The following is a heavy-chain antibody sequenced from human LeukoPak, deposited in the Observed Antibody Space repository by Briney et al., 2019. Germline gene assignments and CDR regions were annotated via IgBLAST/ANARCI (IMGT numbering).Heavy chain of an antibody. CDR2: IYTGGGR. J-gene: IGHJ4*02. CDR1: GFTVSSYY. V-gene: IGHV3-53*01. Sequence: PGGSLRLSCAASGFTVSSYYMNWVRQAPGKELEWVSVIYTGGGRYYADSVRGRFTISRDTSKNMVFLQMNSLRVEDTAVYYCAKDGTRGTRFGKIPHYFDYWGRGTLVTVSS. D-gene: IGHD3-10*01. CDR3: AKDGTRGTRFGKIPHYFDY.